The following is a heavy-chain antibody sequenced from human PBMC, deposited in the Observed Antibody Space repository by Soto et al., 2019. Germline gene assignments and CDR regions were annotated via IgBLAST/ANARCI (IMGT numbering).Heavy chain of an antibody. Sequence: SETLSLTCTVSGGSISSYYWSWIRQPPGKGLEWIGYIYYSGSTNYNPSLKSRVTIPVDTSKNQFSLKLSSVTAADTAVYYCARDRIDDYYDSSGYQGYYYGMDVWGQGTTVTVSS. D-gene: IGHD3-22*01. CDR2: IYYSGST. V-gene: IGHV4-59*01. J-gene: IGHJ6*02. CDR1: GGSISSYY. CDR3: ARDRIDDYYDSSGYQGYYYGMDV.